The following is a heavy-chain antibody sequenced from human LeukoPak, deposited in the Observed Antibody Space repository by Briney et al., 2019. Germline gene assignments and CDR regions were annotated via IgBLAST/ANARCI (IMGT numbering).Heavy chain of an antibody. V-gene: IGHV3-48*03. CDR1: GFTFSSYE. CDR3: ARDHLSSGSSPDYYYYYYMDV. D-gene: IGHD6-19*01. J-gene: IGHJ6*03. CDR2: ISSSGSTI. Sequence: GGSLRLSCAASGFTFSSYEMNWVRQAPGKGLEWVSYISSSGSTIYYADSVKGRFTISRDNAKNSLYLQMNSLRAEDTAVYYCARDHLSSGSSPDYYYYYYMDVWGKGTTVTISS.